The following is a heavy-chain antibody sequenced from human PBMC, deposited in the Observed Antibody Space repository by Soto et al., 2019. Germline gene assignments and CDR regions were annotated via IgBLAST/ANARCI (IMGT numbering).Heavy chain of an antibody. D-gene: IGHD2-21*02. Sequence: QVQLQESGPGLVKPSETLSLTCTVPSGSIRTSYWTWIRQFPGKRLEWIAHIHNSGNTNSNPSLKSRVTMSMDTSKNLISLRLTSVTAADRAMYYCARLQYTVVTPIDMWGQGTMVTVSS. CDR3: ARLQYTVVTPIDM. CDR2: IHNSGNT. J-gene: IGHJ3*02. V-gene: IGHV4-59*01. CDR1: SGSIRTSY.